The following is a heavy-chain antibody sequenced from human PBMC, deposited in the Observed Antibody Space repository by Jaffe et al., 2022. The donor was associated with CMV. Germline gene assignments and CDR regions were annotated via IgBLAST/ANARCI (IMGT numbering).Heavy chain of an antibody. CDR1: GYTFTSYY. J-gene: IGHJ4*02. CDR3: ALAGFDY. Sequence: QVQLVQSGAEVKTPGASVKVSCKTSGYTFTSYYIHWVRQAPGQGLEWMGIINPSGGDTSYTQKFQGRLTVTRDTSTSTVYMDLSSLRSEDTALYYCALAGFDYWGQGTLVNVSS. CDR2: INPSGGDT. V-gene: IGHV1-46*01. D-gene: IGHD6-19*01.